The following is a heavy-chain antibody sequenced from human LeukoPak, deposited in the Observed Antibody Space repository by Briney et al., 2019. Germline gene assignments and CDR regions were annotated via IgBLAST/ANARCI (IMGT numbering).Heavy chain of an antibody. V-gene: IGHV5-51*01. D-gene: IGHD2-15*01. Sequence: GESLKISFKGSGYRFTSYWIGWVRPMPGKGLGWMGIIYAGDSDIRYSPSCQGQVTISADKSISTAYLQWSSLKASDTAMYYCARRVSGGSCYDYWGQGTLVTVSS. CDR2: IYAGDSDI. CDR1: GYRFTSYW. CDR3: ARRVSGGSCYDY. J-gene: IGHJ4*02.